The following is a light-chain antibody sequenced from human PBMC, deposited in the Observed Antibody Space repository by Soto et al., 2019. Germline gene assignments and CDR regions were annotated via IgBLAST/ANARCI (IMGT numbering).Light chain of an antibody. CDR2: SAS. CDR1: QSLGGAY. V-gene: IGKV3-20*01. J-gene: IGKJ5*01. Sequence: EIVLAQSPGTLSLSPGERATLSCRASQSLGGAYLAWFQQKPGQSPRLLIYSASNRATGIPDRFSGSGSGTDFTLTISRLEPEDFVVYYCQQNGSLPITFGQGTRLEIK. CDR3: QQNGSLPIT.